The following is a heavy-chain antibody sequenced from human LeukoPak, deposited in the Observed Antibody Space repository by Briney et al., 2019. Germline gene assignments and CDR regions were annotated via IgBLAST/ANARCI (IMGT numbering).Heavy chain of an antibody. V-gene: IGHV3-33*01. Sequence: GGSLRLSCAASGFTFSSYGMHWVRQAPGKGLEWVAAIWYDGSNKYYADSVKGRFTISRDNSKNTLYLQMNSLRAEDTAVYYCARDRDPRAFDIWGQGTMVTVSS. D-gene: IGHD3-10*01. CDR2: IWYDGSNK. J-gene: IGHJ3*02. CDR3: ARDRDPRAFDI. CDR1: GFTFSSYG.